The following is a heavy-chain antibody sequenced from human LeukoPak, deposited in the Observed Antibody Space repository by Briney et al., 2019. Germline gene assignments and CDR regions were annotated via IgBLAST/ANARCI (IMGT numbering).Heavy chain of an antibody. CDR1: GGSITSSSYY. CDR3: ARSASTDFWSGYYSYCYYYYMDV. J-gene: IGHJ6*03. Sequence: SETLSLTCTVSGGSITSSSYYWGWIRQPPGKGLEWIGSISYSGNTYYSPSLKSRVTISVDTSKNQFSLKLSSVTAADTAVYYCARSASTDFWSGYYSYCYYYYMDVWGKGTTVTVSS. D-gene: IGHD3-3*01. V-gene: IGHV4-39*07. CDR2: ISYSGNT.